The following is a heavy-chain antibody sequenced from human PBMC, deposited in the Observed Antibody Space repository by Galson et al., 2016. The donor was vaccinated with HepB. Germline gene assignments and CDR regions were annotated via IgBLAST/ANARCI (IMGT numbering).Heavy chain of an antibody. D-gene: IGHD3-10*01. CDR1: GFTVSS. J-gene: IGHJ6*02. V-gene: IGHV3-53*01. CDR2: IYSGGST. Sequence: SLRLSCAASGFTVSSITWVRRAPGKGLEWVSVIYSGGSTYYTDSVKGRFTISRDNSKNMVYLQMNSLRAEDTAMYHCATKQEGITMIRGVTVDYYGMDVWGQGTTVTVSS. CDR3: ATKQEGITMIRGVTVDYYGMDV.